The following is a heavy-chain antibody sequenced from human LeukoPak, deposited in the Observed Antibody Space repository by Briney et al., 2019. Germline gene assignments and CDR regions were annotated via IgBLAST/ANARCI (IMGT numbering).Heavy chain of an antibody. V-gene: IGHV3-53*05. CDR1: GFTVSSNY. D-gene: IGHD2-2*01. CDR3: ARVECSSTSCYRSYSYGLDV. J-gene: IGHJ6*02. Sequence: GGSLRLSCAASGFTVSSNYMSWVRQAPGKGLEWVSVIYSGGSTYYADSVKGRFTISRDNSMNTLYLQMNSLTPEDTAVYYCARVECSSTSCYRSYSYGLDVWGQGTTVTVSS. CDR2: IYSGGST.